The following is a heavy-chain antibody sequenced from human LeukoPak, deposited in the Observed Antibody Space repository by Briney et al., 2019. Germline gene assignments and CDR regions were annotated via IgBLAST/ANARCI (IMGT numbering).Heavy chain of an antibody. Sequence: SETLSLTCTVSGGSISSYYWSWIRQPAGKGLEWIGRIYSSGSTNYNPSLKSRVTILVDTSKNQFSLKVTSVTAADTAVYYCARGATRRYLYFDYWGQGTLVTVSS. D-gene: IGHD1-26*01. CDR2: IYSSGST. V-gene: IGHV4-4*07. CDR1: GGSISSYY. CDR3: ARGATRRYLYFDY. J-gene: IGHJ4*02.